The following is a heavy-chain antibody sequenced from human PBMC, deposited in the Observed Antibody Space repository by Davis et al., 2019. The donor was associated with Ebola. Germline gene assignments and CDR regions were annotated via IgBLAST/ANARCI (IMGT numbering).Heavy chain of an antibody. Sequence: GESLKISCAASGFTFSYFGMTWVRQAPGKGLEWVANIRQDGNEKYYVDSVRGRFTISRDNAENSLFLQMNSLRVEDTAVYYCAREDPRYNSGYLGVGFWGQGTLVTVSA. D-gene: IGHD5-18*01. J-gene: IGHJ4*02. V-gene: IGHV3-7*03. CDR1: GFTFSYFG. CDR2: IRQDGNEK. CDR3: AREDPRYNSGYLGVGF.